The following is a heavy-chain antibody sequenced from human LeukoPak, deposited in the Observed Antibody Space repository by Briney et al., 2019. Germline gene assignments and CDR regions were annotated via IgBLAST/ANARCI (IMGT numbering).Heavy chain of an antibody. Sequence: GSLRLSCVASGFTFSSYWMSWVRQAPGKGLEWVAKIKEDESEKYYVDSVKGRFTISRDNAKNSVYLQMNSLRAEDTALYYCAKDSRYSTSWSPFDSWGQGTLVTVSS. CDR1: GFTFSSYW. V-gene: IGHV3-7*03. D-gene: IGHD6-13*01. CDR2: IKEDESEK. CDR3: AKDSRYSTSWSPFDS. J-gene: IGHJ4*02.